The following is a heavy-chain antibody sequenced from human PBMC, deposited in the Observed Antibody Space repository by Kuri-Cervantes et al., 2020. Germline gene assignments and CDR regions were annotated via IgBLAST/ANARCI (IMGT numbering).Heavy chain of an antibody. D-gene: IGHD1-1*01. CDR3: ARRGPNWNDDAGWFDP. Sequence: SVKVSCKASGYTFTSYGISWVRQAPGQGLEWMGGIIPIFGTANYAQKFQGRVTITTDESTSTAYMELSSLRSEDTAVHYCARRGPNWNDDAGWFDPWGQGTLVTVSS. V-gene: IGHV1-69*05. CDR1: GYTFTSYG. J-gene: IGHJ5*02. CDR2: IIPIFGTA.